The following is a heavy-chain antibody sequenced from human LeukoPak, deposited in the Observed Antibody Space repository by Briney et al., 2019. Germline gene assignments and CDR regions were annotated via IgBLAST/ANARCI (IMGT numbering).Heavy chain of an antibody. CDR3: ARASLNYGSGSDY. CDR2: IIPIFGTA. CDR1: GGTFSSYA. D-gene: IGHD3-10*01. J-gene: IGHJ4*02. V-gene: IGHV1-69*06. Sequence: SVKVSRKASGGTFSSYAISWVRQAPGQGLEWMGRIIPIFGTANYAQKFQGRVTITADKSTSTAYMELSSLRSEDTAVYYCARASLNYGSGSDYWGQGTLVTVSS.